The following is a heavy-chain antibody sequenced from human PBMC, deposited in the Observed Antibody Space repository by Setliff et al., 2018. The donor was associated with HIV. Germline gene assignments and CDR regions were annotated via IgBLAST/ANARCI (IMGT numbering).Heavy chain of an antibody. CDR1: GFTFDDYA. J-gene: IGHJ6*03. CDR3: ARDRRRYDILTLHYMDV. D-gene: IGHD3-9*01. Sequence: PGGSLRLSCAASGFTFDDYAMHWVRQAPGKGLEWVSTITSSSNYIYYADSVKGRFTISRDNAKNSLYLQMNSLRAEDTAMYYCARDRRRYDILTLHYMDVWGKGTTVTVSS. V-gene: IGHV3-21*06. CDR2: ITSSSNYI.